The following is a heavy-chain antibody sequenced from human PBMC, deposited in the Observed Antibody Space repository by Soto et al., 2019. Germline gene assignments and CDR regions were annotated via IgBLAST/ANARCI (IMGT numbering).Heavy chain of an antibody. V-gene: IGHV3-30*18. J-gene: IGHJ4*02. CDR2: ISYDGSNK. CDR3: AKDPYYYDSSGYYRY. D-gene: IGHD3-22*01. Sequence: PGGSLRLSCAASGFTFSSYGMHWVRQAPGKGLEWVAVISYDGSNKYYADSVKGRFTISRDNSKNTLYLQMNSLRAEDTAVYYCAKDPYYYDSSGYYRYWGQGTLVTVSS. CDR1: GFTFSSYG.